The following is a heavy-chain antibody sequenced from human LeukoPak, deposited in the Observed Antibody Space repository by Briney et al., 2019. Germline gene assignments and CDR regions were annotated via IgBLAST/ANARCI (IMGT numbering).Heavy chain of an antibody. CDR1: GYIFTGQD. V-gene: IGHV1-2*02. CDR3: ASYPRYSSSPPFDY. Sequence: ASVKVSCKASGYIFTGQDMHWVRQAPGQGLEWMGWINPNTGGTHYAQRFQGRVTMTRDTSISTAYMELSSLTPDDTAVYYCASYPRYSSSPPFDYWGQGTPVTVSS. CDR2: INPNTGGT. J-gene: IGHJ4*02. D-gene: IGHD6-19*01.